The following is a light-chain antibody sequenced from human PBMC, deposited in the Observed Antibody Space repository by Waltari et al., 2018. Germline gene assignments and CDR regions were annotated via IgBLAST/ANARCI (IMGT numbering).Light chain of an antibody. Sequence: DIQLTQSPSTLSASVGDRVTITCRASQSIGSWLAWYQQKPGKAPKVLIYKASSLESGVPSRFSGSKSGTEFTLTVSRLQPDDFATYYCQQYYSYWTFGQGTKLEI. CDR2: KAS. CDR3: QQYYSYWT. J-gene: IGKJ1*01. V-gene: IGKV1-5*03. CDR1: QSIGSW.